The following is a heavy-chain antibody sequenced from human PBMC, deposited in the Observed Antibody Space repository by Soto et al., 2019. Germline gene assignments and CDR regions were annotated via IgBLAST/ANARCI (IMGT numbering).Heavy chain of an antibody. J-gene: IGHJ4*02. CDR2: IYYSGST. Sequence: PSETLSLTCTVSGGSISSSSYYWGWIRQPPGKGLEWIGSIYYSGSTYYNPSLKSRVTISVDTSKNQFSLKLSSVTAADTAVHYCARHGGTRDDYWGQGTLVTVSS. CDR1: GGSISSSSYY. D-gene: IGHD1-26*01. V-gene: IGHV4-39*01. CDR3: ARHGGTRDDY.